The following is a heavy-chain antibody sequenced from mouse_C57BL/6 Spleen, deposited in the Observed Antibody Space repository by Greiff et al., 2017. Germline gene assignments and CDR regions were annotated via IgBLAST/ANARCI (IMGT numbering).Heavy chain of an antibody. V-gene: IGHV1-82*01. CDR1: GYAFSSSW. J-gene: IGHJ1*03. CDR2: IYPGDGDT. CDR3: ARDGDGGYFDV. Sequence: LEESGPELVKPGASVKISCKASGYAFSSSWMNWVKQRPGKGLEWIGRIYPGDGDTNYNGKFKGKATLTADKSSSTAYMQLSSLTSEDSAVYFCARDGDGGYFDVWGTGTTVTVSS. D-gene: IGHD3-3*01.